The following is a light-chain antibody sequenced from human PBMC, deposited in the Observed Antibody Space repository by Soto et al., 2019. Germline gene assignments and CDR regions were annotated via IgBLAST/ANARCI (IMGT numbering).Light chain of an antibody. V-gene: IGKV3-15*01. Sequence: EIVLTQSPGTVSLSPGERATLSCRASQSVYNNYIAWYQQKPGQAPRLLIYGASTRATGIPARFSGSGSGTEFTLTISSLQSEDFAVYYCQQYNNWPRTFGQGTKVDI. CDR3: QQYNNWPRT. CDR2: GAS. J-gene: IGKJ1*01. CDR1: QSVYNN.